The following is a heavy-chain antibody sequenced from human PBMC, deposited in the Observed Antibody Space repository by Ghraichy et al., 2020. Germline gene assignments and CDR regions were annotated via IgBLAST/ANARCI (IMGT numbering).Heavy chain of an antibody. CDR1: GFTVSSNY. Sequence: GGSLRLSCAASGFTVSSNYMSWVRQAPGKGLEWVSVIYSGGSTYYADSVKGRFTISRDNSKNTLYLHMNSLRAEDTAVYYCVRGLLDVVVPAAEDYWGQGTLVTVSS. J-gene: IGHJ4*02. D-gene: IGHD2-2*01. CDR3: VRGLLDVVVPAAEDY. CDR2: IYSGGST. V-gene: IGHV3-66*01.